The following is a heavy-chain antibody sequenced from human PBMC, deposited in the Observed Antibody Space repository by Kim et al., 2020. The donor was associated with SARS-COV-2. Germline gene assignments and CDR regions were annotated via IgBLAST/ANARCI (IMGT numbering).Heavy chain of an antibody. CDR2: T. CDR3: ARDGDAYGDFVS. Sequence: TDYAQNFQGRVTMTADTSTSTAYMELRSLKSDDTAVYYGARDGDAYGDFVSWGQGTLVTVSS. D-gene: IGHD4-17*01. J-gene: IGHJ5*02. V-gene: IGHV1-18*01.